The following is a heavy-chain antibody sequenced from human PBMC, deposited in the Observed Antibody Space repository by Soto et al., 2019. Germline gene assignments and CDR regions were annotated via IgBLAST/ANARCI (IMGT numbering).Heavy chain of an antibody. J-gene: IGHJ1*01. CDR2: IYYSGST. D-gene: IGHD6-13*01. V-gene: IGHV4-59*01. Sequence: QVQLQESGPGLVKPSETLSLTCTVSGGSISSYYWSWIRQPPGKGLEWIGYIYYSGSTNYNPSLKSRVTIPVDTSKNQFSLKLISVTAADTAVYYCARGEYSSSWYAEYFQHWGQGTLVTVSS. CDR1: GGSISSYY. CDR3: ARGEYSSSWYAEYFQH.